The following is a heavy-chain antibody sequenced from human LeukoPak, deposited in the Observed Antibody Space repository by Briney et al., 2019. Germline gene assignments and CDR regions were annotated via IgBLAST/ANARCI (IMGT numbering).Heavy chain of an antibody. CDR3: ATRNNFES. CDR2: IRFDGSEI. CDR1: GFTSFSGHW. V-gene: IGHV3-7*01. J-gene: IGHJ4*01. Sequence: GGSLRLSCTVSGFTSFSGHWMNWVRQAPGKGVEWVANIRFDGSEIGYGDSVEGRFIISRDNSKNSLYLQMNRLRVEDTAVYYCATRNNFESSGDGTLVTVSS.